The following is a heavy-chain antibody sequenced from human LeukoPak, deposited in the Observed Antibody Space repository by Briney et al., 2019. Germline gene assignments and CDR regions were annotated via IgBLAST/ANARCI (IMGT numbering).Heavy chain of an antibody. CDR2: IYTSGST. V-gene: IGHV4-4*07. Sequence: SETLSLTCTVSGGSISSYYWSWIRQPAGKGLEWIGRIYTSGSTNYNPSLKSRVTMSVDTSKNQFSLKLSSVTAADTAVYYFARGGDYVWGSLYYFDYWGQGTLVTVSS. J-gene: IGHJ4*02. CDR3: ARGGDYVWGSLYYFDY. D-gene: IGHD3-16*01. CDR1: GGSISSYY.